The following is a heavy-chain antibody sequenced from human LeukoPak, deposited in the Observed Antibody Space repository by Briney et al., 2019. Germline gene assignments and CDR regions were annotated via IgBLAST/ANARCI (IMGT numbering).Heavy chain of an antibody. CDR2: IYTSGST. J-gene: IGHJ4*02. D-gene: IGHD3-22*01. CDR3: AREMGYYDSRYFDY. CDR1: GGSISSSSYY. V-gene: IGHV4-39*07. Sequence: SETLSLTCTVSGGSISSSSYYWGWIRQPPGKGLEWIGRIYTSGSTNYNPSLKSRVTMSVDTSKNQFSLKLSSVTAADTAVYYCAREMGYYDSRYFDYWGQGTLVTVSS.